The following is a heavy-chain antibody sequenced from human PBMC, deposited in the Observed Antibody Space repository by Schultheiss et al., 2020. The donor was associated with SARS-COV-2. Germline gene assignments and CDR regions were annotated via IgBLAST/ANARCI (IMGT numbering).Heavy chain of an antibody. CDR1: GFTFSNAW. V-gene: IGHV3-15*01. D-gene: IGHD4-11*01. J-gene: IGHJ4*02. CDR3: TTGSNGSPMTTVTDY. Sequence: GVSLKISCAASGFTFSNAWMSWVRQAPGKGLEWVGRIKSKTDGGTTDYAAPVKGRFTISRDDSKNTLYLQMNSLKTEDTAVYYCTTGSNGSPMTTVTDYWGQGTLVTVSS. CDR2: IKSKTDGGTT.